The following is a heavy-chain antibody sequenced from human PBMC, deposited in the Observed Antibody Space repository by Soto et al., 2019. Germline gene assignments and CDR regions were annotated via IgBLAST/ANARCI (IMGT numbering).Heavy chain of an antibody. J-gene: IGHJ4*02. V-gene: IGHV1-69*13. CDR2: IIPIFGTA. CDR3: ASLCSGYHTGLDY. CDR1: GGTFSSYA. Sequence: SVKVSCKASGGTFSSYAISWVRQAPGQGLEWMGGIIPIFGTANYAQKFQGRVTITADESTSTAYMELSSLRSEDTAVYYCASLCSGYHTGLDYSSLGTCVTVSS. D-gene: IGHD3-3*01.